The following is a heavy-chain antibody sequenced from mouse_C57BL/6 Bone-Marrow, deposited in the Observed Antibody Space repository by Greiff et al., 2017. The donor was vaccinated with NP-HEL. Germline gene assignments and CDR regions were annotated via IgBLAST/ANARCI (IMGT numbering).Heavy chain of an antibody. CDR3: ARKGGGYYVGYFDV. J-gene: IGHJ1*03. V-gene: IGHV2-2*01. D-gene: IGHD2-3*01. Sequence: VQLQQSGPGLVQPSQSLSITCTVSGFSLTSYGVHWVRQSPGKGLEWLGVIWSGGSTAYNAAFISRLSISKDNSKSQVFFKMNSLQADDTAIYYCARKGGGYYVGYFDVWGTGTTVTVSS. CDR1: GFSLTSYG. CDR2: IWSGGST.